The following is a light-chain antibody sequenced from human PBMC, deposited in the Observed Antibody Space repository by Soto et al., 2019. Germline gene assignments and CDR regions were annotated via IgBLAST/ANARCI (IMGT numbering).Light chain of an antibody. CDR3: QQRHMWPIT. CDR2: GAY. Sequence: EIVMTQSPATLSVSPGERATLSSRASQSVSSNLAWYQQRPGQAPRLLIYGAYNRATGIPPRFSGSGSGTDFTLTISSLEPEDSAVYYCQQRHMWPITFGQGTRLEI. J-gene: IGKJ5*01. CDR1: QSVSSN. V-gene: IGKV3-11*01.